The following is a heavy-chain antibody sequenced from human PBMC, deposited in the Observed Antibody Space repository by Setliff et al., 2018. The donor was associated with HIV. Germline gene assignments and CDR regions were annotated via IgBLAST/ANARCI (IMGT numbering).Heavy chain of an antibody. D-gene: IGHD5-12*01. J-gene: IGHJ3*02. Sequence: LSLTCTVSGGSISSSSYYWGWIRQPPGKGLEWIGSIYYSGSTYYNPSLKSRVTISVDTSKNQFSLKLSSVTAADTAVYYCARREVEMATHGDAFDIWGQGTMVT. CDR2: IYYSGST. V-gene: IGHV4-39*07. CDR1: GGSISSSSYY. CDR3: ARREVEMATHGDAFDI.